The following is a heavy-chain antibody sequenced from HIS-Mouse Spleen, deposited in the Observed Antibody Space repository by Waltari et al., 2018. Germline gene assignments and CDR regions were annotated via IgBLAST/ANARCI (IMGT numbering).Heavy chain of an antibody. CDR1: GGSIRSSSYY. CDR3: AREIPYSSSWYDWYFDL. J-gene: IGHJ2*01. CDR2: IYYSGST. D-gene: IGHD6-13*01. V-gene: IGHV4-39*07. Sequence: QPQLQESGPGLVKPSETLSLTCTVPGGSIRSSSYYSCRIRPPPGKGLEWIGSIYYSGSTYYNPSLKSRVTISVDTSKNQFSLKLSSVTAADTAVYYCAREIPYSSSWYDWYFDLWGRGTLVTVSS.